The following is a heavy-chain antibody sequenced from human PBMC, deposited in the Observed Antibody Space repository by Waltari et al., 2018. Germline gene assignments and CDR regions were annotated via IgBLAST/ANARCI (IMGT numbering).Heavy chain of an antibody. CDR1: GFIFSSYE. Sequence: EVQLVESGGGLVEPGGSLRLSWAAAGFIFSSYEINWVRQAPGKGLEWVSYISNGGNTIYYADAVEGRFALSRDNAKNSLYLQMNSLRAEDTAVYYCARVNYYGSGSYGMDVWGQGTTVTVSS. CDR2: ISNGGNTI. V-gene: IGHV3-48*03. D-gene: IGHD3-10*01. CDR3: ARVNYYGSGSYGMDV. J-gene: IGHJ6*02.